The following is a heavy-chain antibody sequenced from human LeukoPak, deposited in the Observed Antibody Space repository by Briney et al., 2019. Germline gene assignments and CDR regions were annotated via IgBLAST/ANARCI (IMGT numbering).Heavy chain of an antibody. CDR1: GGSLSSYY. CDR2: IYYSGST. J-gene: IGHJ4*02. V-gene: IGHV4-59*01. CDR3: ARGPRGWSGYPYYFDY. D-gene: IGHD3-3*01. Sequence: SETLSLTCTVSGGSLSSYYWSWIRQPPGKGLEWIGYIYYSGSTNYNPSLKSRVTISVDTSKNQFSLKLSSVTAADTAVYCCARGPRGWSGYPYYFDYWGQGTLVTVSS.